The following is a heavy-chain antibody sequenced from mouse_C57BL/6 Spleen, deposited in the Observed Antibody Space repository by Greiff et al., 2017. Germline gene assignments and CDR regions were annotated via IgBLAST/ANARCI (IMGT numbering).Heavy chain of an antibody. CDR2: IYPGSGST. D-gene: IGHD3-2*02. CDR3: ARSQVFLSRRDYFDY. CDR1: GYTFTSYW. J-gene: IGHJ2*01. V-gene: IGHV1-55*01. Sequence: QVQLQQPGAELVKPGASVKMSCKASGYTFTSYWITWVKQRPGQGLEWIGDIYPGSGSTNYNEKFKSKATLTVDTSSSTAYMQLSSLTSEDSAVYYCARSQVFLSRRDYFDYWGQGTTLTVSS.